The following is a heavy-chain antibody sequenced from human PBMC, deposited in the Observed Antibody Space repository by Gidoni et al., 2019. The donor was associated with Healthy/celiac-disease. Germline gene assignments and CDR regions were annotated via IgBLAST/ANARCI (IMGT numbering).Heavy chain of an antibody. CDR2: INHSGSN. J-gene: IGHJ6*02. CDR3: ARYYYYGMDV. CDR1: GGSLSGYY. V-gene: IGHV4-34*01. Sequence: QVQLQQWRAGLLKLSETLSRTCAAHGGSLSGYYWSWIRQPQGKGLEWIEEINHSGSNNYNPSLKRRVTISVDTSKIQFSLKLSSVTAADTAVYYCARYYYYGMDVWGQGTTGTGSS.